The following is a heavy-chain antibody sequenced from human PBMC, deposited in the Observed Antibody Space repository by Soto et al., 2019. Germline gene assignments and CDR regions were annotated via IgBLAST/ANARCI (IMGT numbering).Heavy chain of an antibody. D-gene: IGHD3-22*01. V-gene: IGHV4-59*07. CDR1: GASTTSYH. J-gene: IGHJ5*02. CDR2: TSYTGNT. CDR3: ARVPRYYDSSGYDWFDP. Sequence: SGTMAIACLVSGASTTSYHWSGIRQFPGKGLEWIAYTSYTGNTNYNPSLQSRVTISLDTSKNQLSLKLSSVTAADTAVYYCARVPRYYDSSGYDWFDPWGQGTLVTVSS.